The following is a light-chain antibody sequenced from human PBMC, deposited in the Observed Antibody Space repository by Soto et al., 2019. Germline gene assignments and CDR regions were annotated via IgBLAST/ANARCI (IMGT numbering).Light chain of an antibody. CDR1: SSDVGGSKY. J-gene: IGLJ2*01. Sequence: QSVLTQPASVSGSPGQSITLSCTGTSSDVGGSKYVSWYQQHPGEAPKLMIYDVSYRPSGISNRFSGSKSGNTASLTISGLQAEDEADYFCSSFGGSSTLFGGGTKLTVL. CDR3: SSFGGSSTL. V-gene: IGLV2-14*01. CDR2: DVS.